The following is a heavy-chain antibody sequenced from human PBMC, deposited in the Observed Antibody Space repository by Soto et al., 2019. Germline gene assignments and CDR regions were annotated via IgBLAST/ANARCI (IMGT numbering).Heavy chain of an antibody. CDR1: GYTFITSYY. CDR3: ARDTGYDHDAFDI. D-gene: IGHD5-12*01. J-gene: IGHJ3*02. CDR2: INPTGTIT. V-gene: IGHV1-46*01. Sequence: ASVKVSCKASGYTFITSYYTHWVRQAPGQELEWMGIINPTGTITKYSEKFQGRLIMTSDTSTSTDYMELTTLTSDDTAVYFCARDTGYDHDAFDIWGQGTMVTVSS.